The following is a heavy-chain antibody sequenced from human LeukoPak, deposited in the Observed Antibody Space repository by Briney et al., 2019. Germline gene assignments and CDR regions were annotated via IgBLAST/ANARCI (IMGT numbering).Heavy chain of an antibody. CDR1: GYSFTNYW. J-gene: IGHJ4*02. Sequence: GESLKISCKASGYSFTNYWIGWVRQMPGKGLEWMGIIYPGDSDTRYSPSFQGQVTISADKSISTAYLQWSSLKASDTAIYYCARHSSEDGGDYYGSGSYYSPYDYWGQGTLVTVSS. CDR3: ARHSSEDGGDYYGSGSYYSPYDY. CDR2: IYPGDSDT. V-gene: IGHV5-51*01. D-gene: IGHD3-10*01.